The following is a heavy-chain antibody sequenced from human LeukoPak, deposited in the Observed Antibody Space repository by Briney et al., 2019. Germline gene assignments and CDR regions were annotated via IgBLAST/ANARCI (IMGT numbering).Heavy chain of an antibody. CDR2: ISSNGGRT. CDR3: ANTVGYFDWLLPYYFDY. V-gene: IGHV3-64*01. J-gene: IGHJ4*02. CDR1: GFPFINYA. D-gene: IGHD3-9*01. Sequence: GGSLRLSCAASGFPFINYAMHWVRQAPGKGLEYVSGISSNGGRTYYANSVKGRFTISRDNSKNTLYLQMGSLRAEDTAVYYCANTVGYFDWLLPYYFDYWGQGTLVTVSS.